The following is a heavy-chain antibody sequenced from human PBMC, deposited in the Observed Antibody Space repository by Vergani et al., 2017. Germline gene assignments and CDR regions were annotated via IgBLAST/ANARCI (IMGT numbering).Heavy chain of an antibody. J-gene: IGHJ4*02. CDR2: ISSSGSTI. CDR1: GFTFSSYE. Sequence: EVQPFESGGGLVQPGGSLRLFCAASGFTFSSYEMNWVRQAPGKGLEWVSYISSSGSTIYYADSVKGRFTISRDNAKNSLYLQMNSLRAEDTAVYYCARDSRSHYDFWSGYYAGITTDYCFDYWGQGTLVTVSS. V-gene: IGHV3-48*03. CDR3: ARDSRSHYDFWSGYYAGITTDYCFDY. D-gene: IGHD3-3*01.